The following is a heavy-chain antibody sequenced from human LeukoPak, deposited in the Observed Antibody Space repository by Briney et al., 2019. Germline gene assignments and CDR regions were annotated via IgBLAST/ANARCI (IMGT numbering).Heavy chain of an antibody. CDR3: ARTASRTTTVTGY. CDR1: GYTFTSYA. CDR2: INAGNGNT. D-gene: IGHD4-17*01. V-gene: IGHV1-3*01. Sequence: GASVKVSCKASGYTFTSYAMHWVRQAPGQRLEWMGWINAGNGNTKYSQEFQGRVTITRDTSASTAYMELSSLRSEDTAVYYCARTASRTTTVTGYWGQGTLVTVSS. J-gene: IGHJ4*02.